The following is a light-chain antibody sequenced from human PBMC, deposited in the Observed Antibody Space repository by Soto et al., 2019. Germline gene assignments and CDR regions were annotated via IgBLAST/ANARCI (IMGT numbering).Light chain of an antibody. Sequence: QSALAQPASVSGSPGQSITISCTGTSRDVGDYNSVSWYQQHPGKAPKLVIFEVSDRPSGVSNRFSGSKSGHTASLTISGLQPEDEADYYCSSYASGSIYVFGTGTKLTVL. CDR1: SRDVGDYNS. CDR3: SSYASGSIYV. V-gene: IGLV2-14*01. CDR2: EVS. J-gene: IGLJ1*01.